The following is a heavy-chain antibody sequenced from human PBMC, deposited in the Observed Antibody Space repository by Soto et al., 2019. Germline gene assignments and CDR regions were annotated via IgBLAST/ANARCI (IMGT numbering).Heavy chain of an antibody. J-gene: IGHJ6*02. D-gene: IGHD3-3*01. CDR1: GFTFSNYA. CDR2: ISGNGAGT. CDR3: AEDAGRYYDFWSGSYYYGVDV. Sequence: PGGSLRLSCSASGFTFSNYAMGWVRQAPGKGLEWVSSISGNGAGTYDADSVKGRFTISRDNSKNTLYLQMNSLRAEDTASYYCAEDAGRYYDFWSGSYYYGVDVWGQGTTVTVSS. V-gene: IGHV3-23*01.